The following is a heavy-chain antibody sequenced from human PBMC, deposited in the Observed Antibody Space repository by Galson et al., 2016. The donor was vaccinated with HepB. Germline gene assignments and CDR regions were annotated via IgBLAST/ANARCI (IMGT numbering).Heavy chain of an antibody. CDR2: MSYDGNIK. Sequence: SLRLSCAAPGFTFSAYAMHWVRQAPGKGLEWLAVMSYDGNIKQYADSVKGRFTISRHNSKKTMYLQMNSLRGDDTAVYYCAGDARPTASWHYFDYWGQGTLVTVSS. CDR3: AGDARPTASWHYFDY. V-gene: IGHV3-30-3*01. J-gene: IGHJ4*02. CDR1: GFTFSAYA. D-gene: IGHD2-2*01.